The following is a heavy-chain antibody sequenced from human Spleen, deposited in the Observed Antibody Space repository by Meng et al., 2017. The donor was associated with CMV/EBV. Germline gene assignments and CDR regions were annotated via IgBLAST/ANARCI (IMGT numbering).Heavy chain of an antibody. CDR1: GSSFSTYA. J-gene: IGHJ4*02. CDR3: AKSPPRMITFGGLIATI. V-gene: IGHV3-30*02. Sequence: GESLKISCAASGSSFSTYAMNWVRQAPGKGLEWVAFLRHDGSDEHYADSVKGRFTISRDTSKETLYLQMNSLRPEDTDVYYCAKSPPRMITFGGLIATIWDQGALVTVSS. D-gene: IGHD3-16*02. CDR2: LRHDGSDE.